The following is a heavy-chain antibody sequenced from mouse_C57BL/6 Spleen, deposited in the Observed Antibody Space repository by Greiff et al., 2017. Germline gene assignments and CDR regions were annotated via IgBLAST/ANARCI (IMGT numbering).Heavy chain of an antibody. Sequence: QVHVKQSGAELVTPGASVTISCKASGYAFSSYWMNWVQQRPGKGLEWLGQIYPGDGDTNYNGKFKGKGTLTADKSSSTAYMQLSSLTSEDSAVYFCARARGYYFDYWGQGTTLTVSS. CDR1: GYAFSSYW. J-gene: IGHJ2*01. V-gene: IGHV1-80*01. CDR3: ARARGYYFDY. CDR2: IYPGDGDT.